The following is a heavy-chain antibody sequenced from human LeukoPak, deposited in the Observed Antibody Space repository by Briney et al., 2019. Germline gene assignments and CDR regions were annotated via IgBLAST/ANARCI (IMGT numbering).Heavy chain of an antibody. CDR1: GGSITTTNW. CDR2: VHLSGAT. D-gene: IGHD1-26*01. CDR3: TRESGAFSPFGF. V-gene: IGHV4-4*02. Sequence: PSETLSLTCAVSGGSITTTNWWSWVRQPPGKGLEWIGEVHLSGATNYNPSLESRVSMSIDKSKNHLSLEVTSVTAADTAIYYCTRESGAFSPFGFWGQGTLVTVLS. J-gene: IGHJ4*02.